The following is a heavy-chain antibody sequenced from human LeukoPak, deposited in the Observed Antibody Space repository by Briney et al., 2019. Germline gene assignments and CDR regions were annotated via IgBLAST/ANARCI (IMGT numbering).Heavy chain of an antibody. V-gene: IGHV4-39*02. D-gene: IGHD4-11*01. CDR3: ARDTQSHAFDI. J-gene: IGHJ3*02. CDR2: IYYSGRT. CDR1: GGSISSSGYY. Sequence: PSETLSLTCTVSGGSISSSGYYWGCLRQPPGKGLEWIGSIYYSGRTYYNPSLKSRVTISGDTSKNQFSLKLYSVTAADTAVYYCARDTQSHAFDIWGQGTMVTVSS.